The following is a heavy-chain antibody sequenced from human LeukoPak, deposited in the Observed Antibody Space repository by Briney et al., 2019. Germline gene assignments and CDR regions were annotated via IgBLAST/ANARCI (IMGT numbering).Heavy chain of an antibody. J-gene: IGHJ4*02. CDR2: ISSSSSYI. D-gene: IGHD3-22*01. CDR3: ARDTYDSSGYYFYYFDY. CDR1: GFTFSSYS. Sequence: GGSLRLSCAASGFTFSSYSMNWVRQAPGKGLEWVSSISSSSSYIYYADSVKGRFTISRDNAKNSLYLQMNSLRAEDTAVYYCARDTYDSSGYYFYYFDYWGQGTLVTVSS. V-gene: IGHV3-21*01.